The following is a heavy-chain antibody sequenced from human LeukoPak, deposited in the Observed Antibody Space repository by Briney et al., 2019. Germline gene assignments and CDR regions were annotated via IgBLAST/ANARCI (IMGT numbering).Heavy chain of an antibody. J-gene: IGHJ5*01. V-gene: IGHV1-2*02. Sequence: ASVKVSCKASGYTFTGYYMHWVRQAPGQGLEWMGWINPNSGGTNYAQKFQGRVTMTRDTSISTAYMELSRLRSDDTAVYYCARVPRLIAGAPFDSWGQGTLVNVSS. CDR1: GYTFTGYY. D-gene: IGHD6-19*01. CDR3: ARVPRLIAGAPFDS. CDR2: INPNSGGT.